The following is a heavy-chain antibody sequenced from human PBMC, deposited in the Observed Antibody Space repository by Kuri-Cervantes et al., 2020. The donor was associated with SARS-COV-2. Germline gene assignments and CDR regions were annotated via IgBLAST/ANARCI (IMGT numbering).Heavy chain of an antibody. V-gene: IGHV3-73*01. J-gene: IGHJ4*02. D-gene: IGHD6-13*01. Sequence: GESLKISCAASGFTFSGSAMHWVRQASGKGLEWVGRIRSKANSYATAYAASVKGRFTISRDNSKNTLYLQTNSLRAEDTAIYYCAKVILNSDSSTLGRFDFWGLGTLVTVSS. CDR3: AKVILNSDSSTLGRFDF. CDR2: IRSKANSYAT. CDR1: GFTFSGSA.